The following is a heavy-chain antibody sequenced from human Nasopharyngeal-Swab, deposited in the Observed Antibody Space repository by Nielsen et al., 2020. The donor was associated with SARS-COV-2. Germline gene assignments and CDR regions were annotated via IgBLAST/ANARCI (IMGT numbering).Heavy chain of an antibody. J-gene: IGHJ6*02. D-gene: IGHD2-8*02. CDR3: ARIHFVVGRGYFTGPDV. V-gene: IGHV1-69*04. Sequence: SVKVSCKASGGTFNTHAINWVRQAPGQGLEWMGRINPILGIADNAQKFQDRVTITVDKATSTAYMELRSLTSEDTAVYYCARIHFVVGRGYFTGPDVWGQGTSVTVSS. CDR1: GGTFNTHA. CDR2: INPILGIA.